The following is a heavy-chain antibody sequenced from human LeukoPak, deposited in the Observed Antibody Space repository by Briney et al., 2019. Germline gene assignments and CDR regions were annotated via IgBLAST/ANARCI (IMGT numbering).Heavy chain of an antibody. CDR2: IYYSGST. Sequence: SETLSLTCTVSGGSISSYYWSWIRQTPGKGLEWIGYIYYSGSTNYNPSLKSRVTISVDTSKNQFSLKLSSVTAADTAVYYCARFITMVRGVTFFDYWAREPWSPSPQ. D-gene: IGHD3-10*01. V-gene: IGHV4-59*01. CDR3: ARFITMVRGVTFFDY. J-gene: IGHJ4*02. CDR1: GGSISSYY.